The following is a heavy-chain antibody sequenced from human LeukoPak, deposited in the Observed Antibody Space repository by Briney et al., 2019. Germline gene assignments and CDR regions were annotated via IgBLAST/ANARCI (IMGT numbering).Heavy chain of an antibody. V-gene: IGHV3-30-3*01. Sequence: GGSLRLSCAASGFTVSSNYMSWVRQAPGKGLEWVTVISYDGSNKYYADSVKGRFTISKDNSKNTLYLQMNSLRAEDMAVYYCARGPPTGIAAPGHTTYYYYYMDVWGKGTTVTVSS. CDR1: GFTVSSNY. J-gene: IGHJ6*03. D-gene: IGHD6-6*01. CDR3: ARGPPTGIAAPGHTTYYYYYMDV. CDR2: ISYDGSNK.